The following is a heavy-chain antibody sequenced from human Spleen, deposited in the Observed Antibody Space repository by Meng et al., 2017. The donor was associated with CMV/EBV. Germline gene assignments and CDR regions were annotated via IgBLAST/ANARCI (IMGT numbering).Heavy chain of an antibody. CDR3: AYEKDYGGNSILWFDP. V-gene: IGHV1-2*02. D-gene: IGHD4-23*01. CDR2: INPSSGGT. J-gene: IGHJ5*02. Sequence: ASVKVSCKASGYTFTGYYMHWVRQAPGQGLEWMGWINPSSGGTNSAQKFQGRVTMTRDTSIRSAHMDLSRLRSDDTAVYYCAYEKDYGGNSILWFDPWGQGTLVTVSS. CDR1: GYTFTGYY.